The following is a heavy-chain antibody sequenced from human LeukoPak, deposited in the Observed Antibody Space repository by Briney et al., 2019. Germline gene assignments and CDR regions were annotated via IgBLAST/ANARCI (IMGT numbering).Heavy chain of an antibody. V-gene: IGHV1-2*02. CDR2: IIPNSGGT. Sequence: SVKASCKASGNTFTSYGISWVRKAPGQGLKWMGWIIPNSGGTNCAQKFQGRVTMTRDTSITTAYMDLSSLKSYDTAVYYCARGSDDYLVVPDYWGQGTLVTVSS. D-gene: IGHD2-15*01. CDR1: GNTFTSYG. CDR3: ARGSDDYLVVPDY. J-gene: IGHJ4*02.